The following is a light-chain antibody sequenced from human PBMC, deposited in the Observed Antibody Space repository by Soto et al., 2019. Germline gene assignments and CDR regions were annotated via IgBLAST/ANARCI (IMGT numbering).Light chain of an antibody. V-gene: IGKV3-15*01. CDR1: QSVSSN. CDR3: EQYGSSPPSIT. J-gene: IGKJ5*01. CDR2: GAS. Sequence: EVVMTQSPATLSVSPGERATLSCRASQSVSSNLAWYQQKVGQAPRLLMYGASVRATGVPTRFSGSGSGTVFTLTISSLEPEDFAVYYCEQYGSSPPSITFGQGTRLEIK.